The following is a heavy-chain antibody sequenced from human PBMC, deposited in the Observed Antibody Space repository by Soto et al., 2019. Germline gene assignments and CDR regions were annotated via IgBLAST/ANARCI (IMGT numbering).Heavy chain of an antibody. CDR2: IYYSGST. J-gene: IGHJ3*02. V-gene: IGHV4-61*01. Sequence: SETLSLTCTVSGGSVSSGSYYWSWIRQPPGKGLEWIGYIYYSGSTNYNPSLKSRVTISVDTSKNQFSLKLSSVTAADTAVYYCASWVPGTALRAFDIWGQGTMVTVSS. D-gene: IGHD2-21*02. CDR1: GGSVSSGSYY. CDR3: ASWVPGTALRAFDI.